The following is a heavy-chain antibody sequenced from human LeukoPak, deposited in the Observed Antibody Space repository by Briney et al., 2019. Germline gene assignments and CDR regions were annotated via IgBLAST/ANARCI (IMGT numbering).Heavy chain of an antibody. CDR1: GGSISSSSYY. J-gene: IGHJ6*03. D-gene: IGHD5-18*01. CDR2: IYYSGST. CDR3: ARTVRYSYGRIYYYYYYMDV. Sequence: PSETLSLTCTVSGGSISSSSYYWGWTRQPPGKGLEWIGSIYYSGSTYYNPSLKSRVTISVDTSKNQFSLKLSSVTAADTAVYYCARTVRYSYGRIYYYYYYMDVWGKGTTVTVSS. V-gene: IGHV4-39*01.